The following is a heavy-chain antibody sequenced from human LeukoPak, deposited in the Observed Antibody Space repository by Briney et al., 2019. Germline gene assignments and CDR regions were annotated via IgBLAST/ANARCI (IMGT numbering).Heavy chain of an antibody. CDR2: ICDSGRTI. D-gene: IGHD3-22*01. CDR3: ARDRLGDYDHSGYYDK. CDR1: GLTFSDYY. J-gene: IGHJ4*02. V-gene: IGHV3-11*01. Sequence: GGPLRLSCAASGLTFSDYYMSWIRQAPGKGLDWVSYICDSGRTIYSADSVKGRFTISRDNAKNSVYLQMNNLRAEDTAVYYCARDRLGDYDHSGYYDKWGQGTLVTVSS.